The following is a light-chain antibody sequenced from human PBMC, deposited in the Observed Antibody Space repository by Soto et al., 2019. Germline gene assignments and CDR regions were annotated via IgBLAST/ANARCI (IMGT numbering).Light chain of an antibody. V-gene: IGKV1-8*01. CDR2: AAS. Sequence: AIRMTQSPSSLSESTGDRVTITCRASQGISRYLAWYQQKPGKAPKLLIYAASTLQSGVPSRFSGSGSGTDFTLTISCLQSEDFATYYCQQYYSYLWTFGQGTKVDIK. J-gene: IGKJ1*01. CDR3: QQYYSYLWT. CDR1: QGISRY.